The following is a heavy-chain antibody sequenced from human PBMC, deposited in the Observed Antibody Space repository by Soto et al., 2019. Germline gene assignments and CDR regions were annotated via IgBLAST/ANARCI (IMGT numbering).Heavy chain of an antibody. CDR2: IGSSSSTI. D-gene: IGHD3-9*01. Sequence: PGGSLRLSCAASGFTFSSYSMNWVRQAPGKGLEWVSYIGSSSSTIYYADSVKGRFTISRDNAKNSLYLQMNSLRAEDTAVYYCARDRPVYDILTGYYMYYFDYWGQGTLVTVSS. CDR1: GFTFSSYS. V-gene: IGHV3-48*01. CDR3: ARDRPVYDILTGYYMYYFDY. J-gene: IGHJ4*02.